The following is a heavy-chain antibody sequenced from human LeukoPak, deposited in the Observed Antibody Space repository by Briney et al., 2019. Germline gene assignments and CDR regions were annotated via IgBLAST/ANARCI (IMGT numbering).Heavy chain of an antibody. V-gene: IGHV3-23*01. CDR3: AKSNTVTSPGDY. CDR1: GFTFSSYA. Sequence: GGSLRLSCAASGFTFSSYAMSWVRQAPGKWLQWVSAISGSGGSTYYADSVKGRFTISRDNSKNTLYLQMNSLRAEDTAVYYCAKSNTVTSPGDYWGQGTLVTVSS. J-gene: IGHJ4*02. D-gene: IGHD4-17*01. CDR2: ISGSGGST.